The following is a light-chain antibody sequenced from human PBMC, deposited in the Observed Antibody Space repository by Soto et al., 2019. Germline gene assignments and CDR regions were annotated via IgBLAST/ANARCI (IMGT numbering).Light chain of an antibody. V-gene: IGLV1-40*01. J-gene: IGLJ2*01. CDR3: QSYDSSLSVS. CDR2: GNS. Sequence: QSVLTQPPSVSGAPGQRVIISCTGSSSNIGAGYDVHWYQHLPGTAPKLLIYGNSNRPSGVPDRFSGSKSGTLASLAITGLQAEDEADYYCQSYDSSLSVSFGGGTKLTVL. CDR1: SSNIGAGYD.